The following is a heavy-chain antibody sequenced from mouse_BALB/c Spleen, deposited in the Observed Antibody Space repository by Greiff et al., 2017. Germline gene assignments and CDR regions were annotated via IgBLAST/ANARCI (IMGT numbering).Heavy chain of an antibody. CDR2: IDPANGNT. CDR1: GFNIKDTY. CDR3: ASGYGYDAMDY. Sequence: VQLKESGAELVKPGASVKLSCTASGFNIKDTYMHWVKQRPVQGLEWIGRIDPANGNTKYDPKFQGKATITADTSSNTAYLQLSSLTSEDTAVYYCASGYGYDAMDYWGQGTSVTVSS. D-gene: IGHD1-2*01. V-gene: IGHV14-3*02. J-gene: IGHJ4*01.